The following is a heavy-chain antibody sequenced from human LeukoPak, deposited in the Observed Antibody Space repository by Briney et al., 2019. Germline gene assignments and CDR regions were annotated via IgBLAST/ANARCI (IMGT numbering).Heavy chain of an antibody. V-gene: IGHV3-30-3*01. D-gene: IGHD3-22*01. Sequence: GGSLRLSCAASGFTFSSYAMHWVRQAPGKGLEWVAVISYDGSNKYYADSVKGRFTISRDNSKNTLYLQMNSLRAEDTAVYYCARGPITMIVVVASDWGQGTLVTVSS. CDR2: ISYDGSNK. J-gene: IGHJ4*02. CDR1: GFTFSSYA. CDR3: ARGPITMIVVVASD.